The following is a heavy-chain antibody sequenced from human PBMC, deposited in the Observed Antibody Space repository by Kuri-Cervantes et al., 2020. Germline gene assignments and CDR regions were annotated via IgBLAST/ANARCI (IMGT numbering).Heavy chain of an antibody. Sequence: GESLKISCAASGFTFSSYWMHWVRQAPGKGLVWVSRVNSAGSSTSYADSVKGRFTISRDNAKNTLYLQMNSLRVEDTAVYYCARSLVDYWGQGTLVTVSS. CDR1: GFTFSSYW. CDR3: ARSLVDY. V-gene: IGHV3-74*01. J-gene: IGHJ4*02. CDR2: VNSAGSST. D-gene: IGHD1-26*01.